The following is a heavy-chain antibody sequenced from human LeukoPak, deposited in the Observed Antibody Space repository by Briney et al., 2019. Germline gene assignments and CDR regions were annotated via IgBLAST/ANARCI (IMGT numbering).Heavy chain of an antibody. CDR3: ARDGIVGATPVFY. CDR2: IYHSGST. D-gene: IGHD1-26*01. J-gene: IGHJ4*02. CDR1: GGSISSYY. Sequence: SETLSLTCTVSGGSISSYYWSWIRQPPGKGLEWVGSIYHSGSTYYNPSLKSRVTISVDTSKNRFSLKLSSVTAADTAVYYCARDGIVGATPVFYWGQGTLVTVSS. V-gene: IGHV4-38-2*02.